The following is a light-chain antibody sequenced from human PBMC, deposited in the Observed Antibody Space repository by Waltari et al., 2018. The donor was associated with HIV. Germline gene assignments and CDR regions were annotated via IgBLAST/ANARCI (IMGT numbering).Light chain of an antibody. J-gene: IGKJ4*01. CDR1: RSIDYD. CDR2: GPF. CDR3: QQYHAWPLT. V-gene: IGKV3-15*01. Sequence: EIVMTQSPGTLSVSPGGRATLSCRASRSIDYDLAWYQQMPGQPPRLLIYGPFGRATGIPARFSGSGSGTEFTLTISNLQFEDFAVYYCQQYHAWPLTFGGGTKVEI.